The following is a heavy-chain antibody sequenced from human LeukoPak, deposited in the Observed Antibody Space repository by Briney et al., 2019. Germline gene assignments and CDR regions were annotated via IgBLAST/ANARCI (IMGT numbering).Heavy chain of an antibody. CDR2: INPNSGGT. CDR3: ARGGCGGDCYSGGYYYGMDV. V-gene: IGHV1-2*04. D-gene: IGHD2-21*02. Sequence: ASVKVSCKASGYTFTGYYMHWVRQAPGQGLEWMGWINPNSGGTNYAQKFQGWVTMTRDTSISTAYMELSRLRSDDTAVYYCARGGCGGDCYSGGYYYGMDVWGQGTTVTVSS. J-gene: IGHJ6*02. CDR1: GYTFTGYY.